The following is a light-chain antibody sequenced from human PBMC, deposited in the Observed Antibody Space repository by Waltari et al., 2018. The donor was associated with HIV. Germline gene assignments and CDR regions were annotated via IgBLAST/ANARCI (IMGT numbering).Light chain of an antibody. CDR3: SAWDGRLSAWV. Sequence: QAGLTQPPAVSQPLGQSATLSCTLGADDVGNARAALLQQHQALPPKLLSYRNKKRASGISHKLDAARAGNIVYLTVAGLQPEDQAEYDCSAWDGRLSAWVFGGGTKLTVL. J-gene: IGLJ3*02. V-gene: IGLV10-54*01. CDR1: ADDVGNAR. CDR2: RNK.